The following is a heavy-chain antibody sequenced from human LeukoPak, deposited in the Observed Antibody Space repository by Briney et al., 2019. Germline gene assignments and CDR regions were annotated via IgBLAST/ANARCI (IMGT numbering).Heavy chain of an antibody. CDR3: AGERWLALDY. J-gene: IGHJ4*02. D-gene: IGHD6-19*01. V-gene: IGHV3-53*01. CDR1: RFTVSSNY. Sequence: GGSLRLSCAASRFTVSSNYMSWVRQAPGKGLEWVSVIYSGGSTYYADSVKGRFTISRDNSKNTLYLQMNSLRAEDTAVYYCAGERWLALDYWGQGTLVTVSS. CDR2: IYSGGST.